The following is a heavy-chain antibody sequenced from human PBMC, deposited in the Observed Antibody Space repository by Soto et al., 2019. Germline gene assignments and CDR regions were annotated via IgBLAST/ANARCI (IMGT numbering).Heavy chain of an antibody. Sequence: SETLSLTCAVSGGSISSGGYSWSWIRQPPGKGLEWIGYIYHSGSTYYNPSLKSRVTISVDRSKNQFSLKLSSVTAADTAVYYCARDRYYGSGSSGYYSYSGMDVWGQGTTVTVSS. CDR1: GGSISSGGYS. D-gene: IGHD3-10*01. V-gene: IGHV4-30-2*01. CDR3: ARDRYYGSGSSGYYSYSGMDV. J-gene: IGHJ6*02. CDR2: IYHSGST.